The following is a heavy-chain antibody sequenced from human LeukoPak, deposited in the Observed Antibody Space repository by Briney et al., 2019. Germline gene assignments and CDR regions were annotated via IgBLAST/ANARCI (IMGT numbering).Heavy chain of an antibody. J-gene: IGHJ4*02. V-gene: IGHV3-23*01. CDR1: GFIFNKHA. CDR3: ARDSSHYLGSSDY. D-gene: IGHD6-6*01. CDR2: LSGSGGST. Sequence: GGSLRLSCAASGFIFNKHAMSWVRQAPGKGLEWVSGLSGSGGSTDYADSVKGRFTVSRDNSKNTLFLQMNSLRAEDTAIYYCARDSSHYLGSSDYWGQGTLVTVSS.